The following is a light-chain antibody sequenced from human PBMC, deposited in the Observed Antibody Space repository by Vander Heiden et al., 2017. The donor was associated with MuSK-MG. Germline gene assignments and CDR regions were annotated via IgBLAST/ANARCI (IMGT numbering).Light chain of an antibody. CDR1: SSNIGSNT. CDR2: RDN. J-gene: IGLJ3*02. V-gene: IGLV1-44*01. CDR3: PEWDDSLKGVV. Sequence: QSVLTQPRSALGTPGQRVTISCSGSSSNIGSNTVNWYQHLPGTAPNLLIHRDNQRPSGAPDRFSGSKSGTSASLAITGLQSEDEADDDCPEWDDSLKGVVFGGGNKLTVL.